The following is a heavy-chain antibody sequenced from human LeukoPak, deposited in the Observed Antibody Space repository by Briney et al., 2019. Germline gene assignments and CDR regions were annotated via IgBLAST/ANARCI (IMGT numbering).Heavy chain of an antibody. Sequence: SETLSLTCAVYGGSFSGYYWSWIRQPPGKGLEWIGEINHSGSTNYNPSLKSRVTISVDTSKNQFSLKLSSVTAADTAVYYCARSPADYYYDSSGYFNWFDPWGQGTLVTVSS. J-gene: IGHJ5*02. CDR2: INHSGST. CDR3: ARSPADYYYDSSGYFNWFDP. V-gene: IGHV4-34*01. D-gene: IGHD3-22*01. CDR1: GGSFSGYY.